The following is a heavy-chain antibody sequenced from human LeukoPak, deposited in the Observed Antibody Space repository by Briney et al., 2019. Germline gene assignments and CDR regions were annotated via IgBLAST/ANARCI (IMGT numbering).Heavy chain of an antibody. CDR3: ARVGVPAGIAVADYFDY. D-gene: IGHD6-19*01. Sequence: GESLKISCKGSGYSFTSYWIGWVRQMPGKGLEWMGIIYPGDSDTRYSPSFQGQVTISADKSISTAYLQWSSLKASDTAMYYCARVGVPAGIAVADYFDYWGQGTLVTVSS. CDR1: GYSFTSYW. V-gene: IGHV5-51*06. CDR2: IYPGDSDT. J-gene: IGHJ4*02.